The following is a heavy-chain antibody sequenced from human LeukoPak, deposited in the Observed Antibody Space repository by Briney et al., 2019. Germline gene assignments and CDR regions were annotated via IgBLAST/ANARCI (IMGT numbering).Heavy chain of an antibody. CDR3: ARESAAAGVYFDY. D-gene: IGHD6-13*01. CDR2: IYYSGST. J-gene: IGHJ4*02. V-gene: IGHV4-39*07. Sequence: SETLSLTCTVSGGSISSSSYYWGWIRQPPGKGLEWIGSIYYSGSTYYNPSLKSRVTISVDTSKNQFSLKLSSVTAADTAVYYCARESAAAGVYFDYWGQGTLVTVSS. CDR1: GGSISSSSYY.